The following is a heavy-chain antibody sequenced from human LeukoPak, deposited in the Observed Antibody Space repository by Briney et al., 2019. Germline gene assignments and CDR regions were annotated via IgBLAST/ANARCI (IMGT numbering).Heavy chain of an antibody. J-gene: IGHJ6*02. D-gene: IGHD4-4*01. CDR2: INPNSGGT. Sequence: GASVKVSCKASGYTFTGYYMHWVRQAPGQGLEWMGWINPNSGGTNYAQRFQGRVTMTRDTSISTAYMELRRLRSDDTAVYYCASLRDYSNGEAHYYYVMDVWGQGTTVTVSS. V-gene: IGHV1-2*02. CDR3: ASLRDYSNGEAHYYYVMDV. CDR1: GYTFTGYY.